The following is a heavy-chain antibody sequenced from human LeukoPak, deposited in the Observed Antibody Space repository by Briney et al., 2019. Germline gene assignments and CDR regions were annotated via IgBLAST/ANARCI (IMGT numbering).Heavy chain of an antibody. CDR3: ARDRDYGGSDAFDI. CDR1: GGSISSSSYY. D-gene: IGHD4-23*01. J-gene: IGHJ3*02. Sequence: SETLSLTCTVSGGSISSSSYYWGWIRQPPGKGLEWIGSINYSGSTYYNPSLKSRVTISVDRSKNQFSLKLSSVTAADTAVYYCARDRDYGGSDAFDIWGQGTMATVSS. V-gene: IGHV4-39*07. CDR2: INYSGST.